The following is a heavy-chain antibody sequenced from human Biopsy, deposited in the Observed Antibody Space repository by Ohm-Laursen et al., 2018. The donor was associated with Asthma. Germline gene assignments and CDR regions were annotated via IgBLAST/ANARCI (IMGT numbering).Heavy chain of an antibody. CDR3: ARTYYDALTGQVKDAFAI. Sequence: SSVKVSCKASGYTFISFAIHWVRQAPGQTLEWMGWINAGNGNTKYSQKFQGRVTITRDTSASTAYMELSSLRSEDTAVYYSARTYYDALTGQVKDAFAIWGQGTMVTVSS. CDR2: INAGNGNT. J-gene: IGHJ3*02. CDR1: GYTFISFA. D-gene: IGHD3-9*01. V-gene: IGHV1-3*01.